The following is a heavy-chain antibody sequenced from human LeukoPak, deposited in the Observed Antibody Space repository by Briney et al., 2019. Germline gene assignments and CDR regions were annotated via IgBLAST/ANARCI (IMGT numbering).Heavy chain of an antibody. V-gene: IGHV4-59*12. J-gene: IGHJ4*02. Sequence: PSETLSLTCTVSGGSIRSYYWTWIRQPPGKGLEWIGYIYYSGSTNYNPSLKSRVTISVDTSKNQFSLKMTSVTAADTAVYYCAGSTCSGGSCYSGDYFDYWGQGTLVTVSS. CDR1: GGSIRSYY. CDR3: AGSTCSGGSCYSGDYFDY. D-gene: IGHD2-15*01. CDR2: IYYSGST.